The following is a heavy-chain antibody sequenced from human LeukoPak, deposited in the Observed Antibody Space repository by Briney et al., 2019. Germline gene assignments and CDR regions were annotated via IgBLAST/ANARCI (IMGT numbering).Heavy chain of an antibody. D-gene: IGHD2-8*01. CDR1: GFTFSSYA. J-gene: IGHJ4*02. Sequence: PGGPLRLSCVASGFTFSSYAMHWVRQAPGKGLEWVALISDDGSIKYSADSVKGRFTISRDNSKYTLYLQMNSLRAEDTALYYCAKSDHGNGDFDYWGQGTLVTVSS. CDR2: ISDDGSIK. CDR3: AKSDHGNGDFDY. V-gene: IGHV3-30*18.